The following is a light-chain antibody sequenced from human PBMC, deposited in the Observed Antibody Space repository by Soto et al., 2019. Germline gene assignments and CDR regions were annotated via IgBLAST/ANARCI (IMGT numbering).Light chain of an antibody. Sequence: QSALTQPASVSGSPGQSITISCTGTSSDVGSYNLVSWYQQLPGKAPKLMIYEGSKRPSGVSNRFSGSRSGNTASLTISGLQAEDEADYYCCSYAGSSTFVFGGGTQLTVL. V-gene: IGLV2-23*03. J-gene: IGLJ2*01. CDR3: CSYAGSSTFV. CDR1: SSDVGSYNL. CDR2: EGS.